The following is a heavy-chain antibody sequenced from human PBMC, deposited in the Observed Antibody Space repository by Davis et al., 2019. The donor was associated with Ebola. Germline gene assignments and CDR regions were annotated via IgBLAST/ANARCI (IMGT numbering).Heavy chain of an antibody. D-gene: IGHD2-15*01. J-gene: IGHJ5*02. CDR3: AREVGYCSGGSCYSGWFDP. CDR1: GGSISSSSYY. CDR2: IYYSGST. Sequence: MPSETLSLTCTVSGGSISSSSYYWGWIRQPPGKGLEWIGSIYYSGSTYYNPSLKSRVTISVDTSKNQFSLKLSSVTAADTAVYYCAREVGYCSGGSCYSGWFDPWGQGTLVTVSS. V-gene: IGHV4-39*02.